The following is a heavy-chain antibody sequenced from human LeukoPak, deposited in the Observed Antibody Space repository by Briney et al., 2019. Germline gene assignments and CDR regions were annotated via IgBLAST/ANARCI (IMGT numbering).Heavy chain of an antibody. V-gene: IGHV1-18*01. J-gene: IGHJ1*01. CDR2: ISAYNGNT. Sequence: WASVKVSCKASGYTFTSYGISWVRQAPGQGLEWMGWISAYNGNTNYAQKLQGRVTMTTDTSTSTAYMELRSLRSDDTAVYYCARGTYYYGSGSYPPAEYFQHWGQGTLVTVSS. CDR1: GYTFTSYG. D-gene: IGHD3-10*01. CDR3: ARGTYYYGSGSYPPAEYFQH.